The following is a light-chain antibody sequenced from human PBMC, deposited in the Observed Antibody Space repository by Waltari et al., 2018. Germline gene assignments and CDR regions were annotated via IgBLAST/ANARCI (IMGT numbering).Light chain of an antibody. V-gene: IGKV3-20*01. CDR3: QHYLRLPVT. Sequence: ELVLTQSPGTLSLSPGERATLSCRTSQSVTRALAWYQQKPGQAPRLLIYGASNRAPGIPDRFSGSGSGTDFSLTISSLEPEDFAVYYCQHYLRLPVTFGQGTKVEVK. CDR2: GAS. CDR1: QSVTRA. J-gene: IGKJ1*01.